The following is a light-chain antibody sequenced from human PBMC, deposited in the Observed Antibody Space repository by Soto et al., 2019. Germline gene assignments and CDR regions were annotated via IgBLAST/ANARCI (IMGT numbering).Light chain of an antibody. Sequence: TVVTQSPATLSVSPVERVTLSCRASQSVSSNLAWYQQKPGQAPRLLIYGASTRATGIPARFSGSGSGTEFTLTISSLQSEDFAVYYCQQYNNWPPTFGQGTKVDIK. CDR3: QQYNNWPPT. J-gene: IGKJ1*01. CDR2: GAS. CDR1: QSVSSN. V-gene: IGKV3-15*01.